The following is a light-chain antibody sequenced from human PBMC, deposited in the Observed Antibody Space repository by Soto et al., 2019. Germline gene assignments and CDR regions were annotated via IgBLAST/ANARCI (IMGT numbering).Light chain of an antibody. V-gene: IGKV3-11*01. Sequence: IVFTHAPSTLSLSPVQRVTLSFRASESISSYLAWYQQKPGQAPRLFIYDASSRATGIPARFSGSGSGTYFTLTISSLEPEDFAVYYCQQRSKWPITFGQGTRLEIK. CDR2: DAS. J-gene: IGKJ5*01. CDR3: QQRSKWPIT. CDR1: ESISSY.